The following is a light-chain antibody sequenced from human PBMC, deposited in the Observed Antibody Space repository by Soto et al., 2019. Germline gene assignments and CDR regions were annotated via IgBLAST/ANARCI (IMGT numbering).Light chain of an antibody. CDR2: AAS. CDR3: RQNYMSPRA. CDR1: QTIGPY. Sequence: DIQMTQSPSSLSASVGDRVTITCRASQTIGPYLNWYQQKPGKAPKLLIYAASSSQSGVPSRFSGSGSGTDFTLTISSLQPEDFATYYCRQNYMSPRAFGQGPKVDIK. J-gene: IGKJ1*01. V-gene: IGKV1-39*01.